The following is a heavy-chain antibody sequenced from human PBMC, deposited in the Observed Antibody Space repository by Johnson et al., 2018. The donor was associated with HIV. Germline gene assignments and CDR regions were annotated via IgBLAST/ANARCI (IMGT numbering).Heavy chain of an antibody. CDR3: TTAVDGAPDGVDI. CDR1: GFTFSNAW. CDR2: IKSKTDGGTP. D-gene: IGHD2-15*01. J-gene: IGHJ3*02. Sequence: VQLVESGGGWVKPGGSLRLSCAASGFTFSNAWMSWVRQVPGKGLEWVGRIKSKTDGGTPDYAAPVKGRFTISRDDSKNTLYLQMNSLKTEDTAVYYCTTAVDGAPDGVDIWGQGTMVTVSS. V-gene: IGHV3-15*01.